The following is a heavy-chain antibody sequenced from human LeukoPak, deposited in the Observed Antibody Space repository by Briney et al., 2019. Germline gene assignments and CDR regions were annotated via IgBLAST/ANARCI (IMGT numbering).Heavy chain of an antibody. V-gene: IGHV4-30-2*01. CDR1: GVSISSGGYS. CDR2: IYHSGST. CDR3: ARGNWFDP. Sequence: PSETLSLTCAVSGVSISSGGYSWSWIRQPPGKGLEWIGYIYHSGSTYYNPSLKSRVTISVDTSKNQFSLKLSSVTAADTAVYYCARGNWFDPWGQGTLVTVSS. J-gene: IGHJ5*02.